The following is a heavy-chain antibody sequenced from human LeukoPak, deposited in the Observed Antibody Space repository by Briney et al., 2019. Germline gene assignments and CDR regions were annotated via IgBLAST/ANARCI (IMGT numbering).Heavy chain of an antibody. J-gene: IGHJ4*02. CDR2: MNPNSGNT. D-gene: IGHD3-3*01. CDR1: GYTFTSYD. Sequence: ASEKVSCKASGYTFTSYDINWVRQATGQGLEWMGWMNPNSGNTGYAQKFQGRVTMTRNTSISTAYMELSSLRSEDTAVYYCARGVRFLEWLSSTYYFDYWGQGTLVTVSS. CDR3: ARGVRFLEWLSSTYYFDY. V-gene: IGHV1-8*01.